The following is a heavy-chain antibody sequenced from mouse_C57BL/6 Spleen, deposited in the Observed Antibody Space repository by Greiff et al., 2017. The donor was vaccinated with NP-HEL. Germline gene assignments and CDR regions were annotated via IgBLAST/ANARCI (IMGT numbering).Heavy chain of an antibody. CDR3: ARGDYAYYYAMDY. J-gene: IGHJ4*01. CDR1: GFTFSDYY. CDR2: INYDGSST. D-gene: IGHD2-4*01. V-gene: IGHV5-16*01. Sequence: EVQLVESEGGLVQPGSSMKLSCTASGFTFSDYYMAWVRQVPEKGLEWVANINYDGSSTYYLDSLKSRFIISRDNAKNILYLQMSSLKSEDTATYYCARGDYAYYYAMDYWGQGTSVTVSS.